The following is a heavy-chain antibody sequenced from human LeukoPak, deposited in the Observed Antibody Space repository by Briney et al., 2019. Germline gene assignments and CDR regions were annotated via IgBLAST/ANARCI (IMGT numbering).Heavy chain of an antibody. J-gene: IGHJ3*02. CDR3: ARGKASYYDSSGPNDAFDI. CDR2: IKQDGSEK. Sequence: GSLRLSCAASGFTFSSYAMSWVRQAPGKGLEWVANIKQDGSEKYYVDSVKGRFTISRDNAKNSLYLQMNSLRAEDTAVYYCARGKASYYDSSGPNDAFDIWGQGTMVTVSS. D-gene: IGHD3-22*01. CDR1: GFTFSSYA. V-gene: IGHV3-7*01.